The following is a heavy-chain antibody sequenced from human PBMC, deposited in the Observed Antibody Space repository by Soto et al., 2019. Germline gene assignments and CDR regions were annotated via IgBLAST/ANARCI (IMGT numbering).Heavy chain of an antibody. J-gene: IGHJ6*02. CDR2: ISWDGGST. Sequence: EVQLVESGGVVVQPGGSLRLSCAASGFTFDDYTMHWVRQAPGKGLEWVSLISWDGGSTYYADSVKGRFTISRDNSKNSLYLQMNSLRTEDTALYYCAKDTEGAGYGDYGGGSYGMDVWGQGTTVTVSS. D-gene: IGHD4-17*01. CDR3: AKDTEGAGYGDYGGGSYGMDV. V-gene: IGHV3-43*01. CDR1: GFTFDDYT.